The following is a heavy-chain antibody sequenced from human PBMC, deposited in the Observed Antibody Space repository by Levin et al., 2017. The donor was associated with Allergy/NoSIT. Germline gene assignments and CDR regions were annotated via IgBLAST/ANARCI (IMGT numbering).Heavy chain of an antibody. CDR1: GFTFSGYS. CDR3: ARDRYSSR. D-gene: IGHD6-19*01. Sequence: GESLKISCAASGFTFSGYSMNWVRQAPGKGLEWVSYISSSSSSIYYADSVKGRFTISRDNAKNSLYLQMNSLRAEDTAVYYCARDRYSSRWGQGTLVTVSS. V-gene: IGHV3-48*01. J-gene: IGHJ4*02. CDR2: ISSSSSSI.